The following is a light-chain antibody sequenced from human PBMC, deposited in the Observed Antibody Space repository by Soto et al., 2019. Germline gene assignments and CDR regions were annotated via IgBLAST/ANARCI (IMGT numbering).Light chain of an antibody. Sequence: EIVMTQSPATLSVSPGERATLSCRASQSVSSDLAWYHQKPGQAPRLLIYGASTRATGIPARFSGSGSGTEFTLTINSLQSEDFAVYYCQQYNNWPRTFDQGPKVHI. CDR3: QQYNNWPRT. J-gene: IGKJ1*01. CDR2: GAS. V-gene: IGKV3-15*01. CDR1: QSVSSD.